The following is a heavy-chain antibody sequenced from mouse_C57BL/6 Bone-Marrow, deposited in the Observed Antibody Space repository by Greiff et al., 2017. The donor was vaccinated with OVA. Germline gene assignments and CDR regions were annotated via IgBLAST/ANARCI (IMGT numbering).Heavy chain of an antibody. CDR1: GYTFTSYT. J-gene: IGHJ3*01. Sequence: QVQLQQSGADLARPGASVTLSCKASGYTFTSYTMHWVKQRPGQGLEWIGYINPSSGYTKYNQKFKDKATLTADKSSSTAYMQLSSLTSEDSAVYYCASPWFAYWGRGTLVTVSA. CDR3: ASPWFAY. V-gene: IGHV1-4*01. CDR2: INPSSGYT.